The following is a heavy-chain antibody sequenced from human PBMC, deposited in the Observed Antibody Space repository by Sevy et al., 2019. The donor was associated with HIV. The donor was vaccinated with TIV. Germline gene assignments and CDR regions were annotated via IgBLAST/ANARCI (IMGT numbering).Heavy chain of an antibody. J-gene: IGHJ5*01. CDR1: GFTFSRNW. Sequence: GGSLRLACAASGFTFSRNWMNWVRQAPGKGLEWVAHIKQDGSEKYYVDSVRGRFAISRDNAKNSLHLQMNSLRAEDTAVYYCARGPPSFYHHTRGFDYWGRGTLVTVSS. D-gene: IGHD3-16*02. CDR2: IKQDGSEK. V-gene: IGHV3-7*01. CDR3: ARGPPSFYHHTRGFDY.